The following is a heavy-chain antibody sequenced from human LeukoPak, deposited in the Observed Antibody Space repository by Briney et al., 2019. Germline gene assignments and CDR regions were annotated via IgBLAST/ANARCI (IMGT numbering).Heavy chain of an antibody. J-gene: IGHJ4*02. V-gene: IGHV1-69*13. D-gene: IGHD5-12*01. CDR2: IIPIFGTA. CDR1: GGTFSSYA. Sequence: SVKVSRKASGGTFSSYAISWVRQAPGQGLEWMGGIIPIFGTANYAQKFQGRVTITADESTSTAYMELSSLRSEDTAVYYRARSEDIVATVPDYWGQGTLVTVSS. CDR3: ARSEDIVATVPDY.